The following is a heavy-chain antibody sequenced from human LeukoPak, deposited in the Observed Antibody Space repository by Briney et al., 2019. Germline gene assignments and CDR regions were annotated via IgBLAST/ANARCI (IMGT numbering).Heavy chain of an antibody. Sequence: PGRSLRLSCAASGFTFSSYNMNWVRQAPGKGLEWVSVMYSGGNTRYADSVKGRFTISRDNSKNTLYLQMNSLRAEDTAVYYCARDADGGLDYWGQGTLVTVSS. CDR2: MYSGGNT. D-gene: IGHD2-15*01. CDR1: GFTFSSYN. CDR3: ARDADGGLDY. V-gene: IGHV3-66*01. J-gene: IGHJ4*02.